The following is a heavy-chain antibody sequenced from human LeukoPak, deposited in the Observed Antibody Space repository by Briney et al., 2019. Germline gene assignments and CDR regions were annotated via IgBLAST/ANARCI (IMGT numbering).Heavy chain of an antibody. V-gene: IGHV4-34*01. Sequence: SETLSLTRAVYGGSFSGYYWSWIRQPPGKGLEWIGEINHSGSTNYNPSLKSRVTISVDTSKNQFSLKLSSVTAADTAVYYCARGVSVAAALGWFDPWGQGTLVTVSS. J-gene: IGHJ5*02. CDR2: INHSGST. CDR1: GGSFSGYY. D-gene: IGHD6-13*01. CDR3: ARGVSVAAALGWFDP.